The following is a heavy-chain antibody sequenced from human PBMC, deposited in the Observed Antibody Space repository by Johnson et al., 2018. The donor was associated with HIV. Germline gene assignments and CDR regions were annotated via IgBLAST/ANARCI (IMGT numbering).Heavy chain of an antibody. CDR3: AREEGSGEPPNAFDI. D-gene: IGHD3-16*01. V-gene: IGHV3-30*19. CDR2: IWYDGSNN. CDR1: GFTFSSYG. J-gene: IGHJ3*02. Sequence: QVQLVESGGGVVQPGKSLRLSCAASGFTFSSYGMHWVRQAPGKGLQWVAAIWYDGSNNYYADSVKGRFTISRDNSKNTLYLQMNSLRAEDPAVYYCAREEGSGEPPNAFDIWGQGTMVTVSS.